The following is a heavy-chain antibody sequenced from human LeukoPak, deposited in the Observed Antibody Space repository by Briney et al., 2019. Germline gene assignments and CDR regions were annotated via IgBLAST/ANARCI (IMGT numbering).Heavy chain of an antibody. CDR1: GFTFSSYW. V-gene: IGHV3-74*01. CDR2: INSDGSRT. Sequence: GGSLRLSCAASGFTFSSYWMHWVRQAPGKGLMWVSRINSDGSRTTYADSVRGRFTISRDNAKSTLYPQMNSLRAEDTAVYYCARVRDDYTYFDCWGQGTLVTVSS. J-gene: IGHJ4*02. CDR3: ARVRDDYTYFDC. D-gene: IGHD4-11*01.